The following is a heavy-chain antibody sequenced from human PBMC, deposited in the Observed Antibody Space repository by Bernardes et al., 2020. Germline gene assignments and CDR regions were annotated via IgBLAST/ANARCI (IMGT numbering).Heavy chain of an antibody. V-gene: IGHV4-30-2*01. CDR3: ARVGSGWYEDAFDI. J-gene: IGHJ3*02. Sequence: SETLSLTCAVSGGSISSGGYSWSWIRQPPGKGLEWIGYIYHSGSTYYNPSLKSRVTISVDRSKNQFSLKLSSVTAADTAVYYCARVGSGWYEDAFDIWGQGTMVTVSS. CDR1: GGSISSGGYS. CDR2: IYHSGST. D-gene: IGHD6-19*01.